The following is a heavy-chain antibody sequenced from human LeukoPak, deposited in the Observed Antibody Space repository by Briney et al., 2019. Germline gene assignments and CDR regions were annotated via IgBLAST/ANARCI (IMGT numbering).Heavy chain of an antibody. J-gene: IGHJ4*02. CDR1: GFTFSSSV. V-gene: IGHV3-23*01. Sequence: GGSLRLSCAASGFTFSSSVIIWVRQAPGKGLEWVSGISGSGGSTYYADSVKGRFTISRDNSKNTLYLQMNSLRVEDTAVYYCAKLIKLSGSSHVDYWGQGALVTVSS. D-gene: IGHD1-26*01. CDR2: ISGSGGST. CDR3: AKLIKLSGSSHVDY.